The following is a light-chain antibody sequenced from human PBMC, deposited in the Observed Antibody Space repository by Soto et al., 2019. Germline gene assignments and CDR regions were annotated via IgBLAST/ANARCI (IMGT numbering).Light chain of an antibody. V-gene: IGKV1-27*01. J-gene: IGKJ1*01. Sequence: DIQMTQSPSSLSASVGDRVTITCRASQGISNYLAWYQQKPGKVPKLLIYAASTLQSGVPSRFSGSGSGTDYTLTISSRQPEDVATYYCQKYNSALWTFGQGTKVEIK. CDR2: AAS. CDR1: QGISNY. CDR3: QKYNSALWT.